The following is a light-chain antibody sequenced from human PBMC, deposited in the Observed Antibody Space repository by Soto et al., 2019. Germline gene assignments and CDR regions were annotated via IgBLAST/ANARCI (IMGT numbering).Light chain of an antibody. Sequence: EIVMTQSPATLSVSPGERATLSCRASQNVNNNLAWYQQKPGQAPRLLFYGASTRATGIPDRFSGSGSGTEFTRTISSLQSEDFAVYYCQQYNNWPPMYTFGQGTKLEIK. CDR3: QQYNNWPPMYT. CDR1: QNVNNN. J-gene: IGKJ2*01. CDR2: GAS. V-gene: IGKV3-15*01.